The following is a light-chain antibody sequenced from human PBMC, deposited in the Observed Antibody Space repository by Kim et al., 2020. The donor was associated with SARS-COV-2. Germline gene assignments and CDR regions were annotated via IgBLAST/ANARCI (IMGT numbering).Light chain of an antibody. CDR3: SAWDSSVSAWV. CDR2: RNN. V-gene: IGLV10-54*01. Sequence: RQTATLTCTGNSNDVGYQGAAWLQQHPGHPPKLLSFRNNNRPSGISERFSASRSGNTASLTITGLQPEDEADYYCSAWDSSVSAWVFGGGTQLTVL. J-gene: IGLJ3*02. CDR1: SNDVGYQG.